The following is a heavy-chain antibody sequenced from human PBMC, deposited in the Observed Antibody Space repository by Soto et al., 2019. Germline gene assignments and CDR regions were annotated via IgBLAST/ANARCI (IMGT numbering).Heavy chain of an antibody. CDR2: IYSGGST. V-gene: IGHV3-53*04. J-gene: IGHJ6*03. D-gene: IGHD2-2*01. CDR1: GFTVSSNY. Sequence: GGSLRLSCAASGFTVSSNYMSWVRQAPGKGLEWVSVIYSGGSTYYADSVKGRFTISRHNSKNTLYLQMNSLGAEDTAVYYCARDRLSSTSRYYYYYMDVWGKGTTVTVSS. CDR3: ARDRLSSTSRYYYYYMDV.